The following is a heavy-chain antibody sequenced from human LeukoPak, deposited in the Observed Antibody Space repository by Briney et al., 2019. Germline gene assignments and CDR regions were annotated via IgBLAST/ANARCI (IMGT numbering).Heavy chain of an antibody. CDR2: IKQDGSEK. J-gene: IGHJ6*02. CDR1: GFTFSSYW. V-gene: IGHV3-7*03. D-gene: IGHD1-26*01. CDR3: ARYSGSYEVNYYYYYGMGV. Sequence: PGGSLRLSCAASGFTFSSYWMSWVRQAPGKGLEWVANIKQDGSEKYYVDSVKGRFTISRDNAKNSLYLQMNGLRAEDTAVYYCARYSGSYEVNYYYYYGMGVWGQGTTVTVSS.